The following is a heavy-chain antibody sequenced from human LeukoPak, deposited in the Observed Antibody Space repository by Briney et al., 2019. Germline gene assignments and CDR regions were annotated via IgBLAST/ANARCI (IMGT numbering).Heavy chain of an antibody. CDR3: ARAERYTAPFDY. CDR1: GGSISSYY. D-gene: IGHD5-18*01. CDR2: IYYSGST. J-gene: IGHJ4*02. V-gene: IGHV4-59*01. Sequence: PSETLSLTCTVSGGSISSYYWSWIRQPPGKGLEWIGYIYYSGSTNYNPSLKSRVTISVDTSKSQFSLKLSSVTAADTAVYYCARAERYTAPFDYWGQGTLVTVSS.